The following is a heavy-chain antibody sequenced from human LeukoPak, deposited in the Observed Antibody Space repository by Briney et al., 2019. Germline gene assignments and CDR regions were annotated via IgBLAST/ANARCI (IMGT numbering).Heavy chain of an antibody. CDR2: IYHSGST. J-gene: IGHJ4*02. Sequence: SQTLSLTCTVSGGSISSGGYYWSWIRQPPGKGLEWIGYIYHSGSTYYNPSLKSRVTISVDRSKNQFSLKLSSVTAADTAVYYCARGWELLGGFDYWGQGTLVTVSS. V-gene: IGHV4-30-2*01. CDR3: ARGWELLGGFDY. D-gene: IGHD1-26*01. CDR1: GGSISSGGYY.